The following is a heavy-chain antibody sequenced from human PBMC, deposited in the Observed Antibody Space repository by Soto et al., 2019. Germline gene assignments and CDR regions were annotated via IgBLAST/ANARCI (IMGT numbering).Heavy chain of an antibody. J-gene: IGHJ4*02. Sequence: PGRSRRLACAASGFTFSNYWMSWVRQAPGKGLEWVANIKPDGSEKYYVDSVKGRFTISRDDAKNSLYLEMNSLRAEDTAVYYCARLSPYWGQGALVTVSS. CDR2: IKPDGSEK. D-gene: IGHD3-16*02. CDR1: GFTFSNYW. V-gene: IGHV3-7*01. CDR3: ARLSPY.